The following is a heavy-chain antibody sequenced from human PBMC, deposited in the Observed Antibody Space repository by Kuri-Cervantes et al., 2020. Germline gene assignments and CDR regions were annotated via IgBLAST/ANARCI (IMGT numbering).Heavy chain of an antibody. CDR3: AISGYSYGDYYYMDV. V-gene: IGHV3-30*02. CDR2: IWYDGSKK. J-gene: IGHJ6*03. CDR1: GFTFSTYG. D-gene: IGHD5-18*01. Sequence: GGSLRLSCAASGFTFSTYGMHWVRQAPDKGLEWVALIWYDGSKKYYADSVKGRFTISRHNSKNTLYLQMNSLRAEDTAVYYCAISGYSYGDYYYMDVWGKGTTVTVSS.